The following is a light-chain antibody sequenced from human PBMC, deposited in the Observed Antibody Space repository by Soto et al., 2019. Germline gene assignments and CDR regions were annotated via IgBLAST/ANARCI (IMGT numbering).Light chain of an antibody. CDR3: GSWDDILGAYV. CDR1: SSNIGDNY. CDR2: DNH. Sequence: QSVLTQPPSVSAAPGQKVTISCSGSSSNIGDNYVSWYQQVPGTAPKLLIYDNHKRPSGIPDRFSGSKSGTSATLGITGLQTGDEADYYCGSWDDILGAYVFGTGTKLTVL. V-gene: IGLV1-51*01. J-gene: IGLJ1*01.